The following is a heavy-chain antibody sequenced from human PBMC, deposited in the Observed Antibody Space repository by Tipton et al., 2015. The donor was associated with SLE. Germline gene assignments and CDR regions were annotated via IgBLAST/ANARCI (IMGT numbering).Heavy chain of an antibody. CDR1: GGSISSGSYY. J-gene: IGHJ4*02. V-gene: IGHV4-61*09. Sequence: TLSLTCTVSGGSISSGSYYWSWIRQPAGKGLEWIGYIYTSGSTNYNPSLKSRVTISVDTSKDQFSLNLSSVTAADTAVYYCARSSGWHLKFFDYWGQGTLVTVSS. CDR3: ARSSGWHLKFFDY. D-gene: IGHD6-19*01. CDR2: IYTSGST.